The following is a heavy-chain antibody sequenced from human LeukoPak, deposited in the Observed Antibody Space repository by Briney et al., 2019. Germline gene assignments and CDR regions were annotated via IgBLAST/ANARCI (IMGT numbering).Heavy chain of an antibody. V-gene: IGHV3-23*01. CDR3: ANDPPGGWELNFDY. CDR2: ISGSGANA. CDR1: GFTFRSYA. J-gene: IGHJ4*02. D-gene: IGHD1-26*01. Sequence: GGSLRLSCAASGFTFRSYAMSWVRQAPGKGLEWVSAISGSGANAYYADSVKGRFTISRDNSKNTLYLQMNSLRAEDTAVYYCANDPPGGWELNFDYWGQGTLVTVSS.